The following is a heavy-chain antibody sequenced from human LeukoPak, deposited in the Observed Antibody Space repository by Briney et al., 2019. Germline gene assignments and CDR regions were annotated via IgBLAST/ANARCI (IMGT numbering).Heavy chain of an antibody. CDR3: AKARWNDVDYFDY. J-gene: IGHJ4*02. CDR2: ISYDGSNK. CDR1: GFTFSSYG. D-gene: IGHD1-1*01. Sequence: GGSLRLSCAASGFTFSSYGMLWVRQAPGKGLEWVAVISYDGSNKYSADSVKGRFTISRDNSKNTLYLQMNSLRAEDTAVYYCAKARWNDVDYFDYRGQGTLVTVSS. V-gene: IGHV3-30*18.